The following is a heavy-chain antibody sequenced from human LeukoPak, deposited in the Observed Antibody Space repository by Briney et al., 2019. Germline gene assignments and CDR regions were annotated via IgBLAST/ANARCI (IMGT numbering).Heavy chain of an antibody. Sequence: GGSLRLSCAASGFTFSSYSVNWVRQAPGKGLEWVSSISTSSSYIYYADSVKGRFTISRDNAKNSLYLQMNSLRAEDTAVYYCAGDYGSAPGWFDPWGQGTLVTVSS. CDR1: GFTFSSYS. V-gene: IGHV3-21*01. J-gene: IGHJ5*02. CDR2: ISTSSSYI. CDR3: AGDYGSAPGWFDP. D-gene: IGHD3-10*01.